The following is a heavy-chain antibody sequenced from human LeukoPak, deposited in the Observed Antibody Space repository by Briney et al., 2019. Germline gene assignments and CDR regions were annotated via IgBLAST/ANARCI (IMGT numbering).Heavy chain of an antibody. V-gene: IGHV3-33*01. CDR2: IWYDGSNK. J-gene: IGHJ4*02. D-gene: IGHD6-13*01. CDR3: ARIGSSWSFDY. CDR1: GFTFSNFG. Sequence: GGSLRLSCAASGFTFSNFGFNWVRQAPGRGLEWVAVIWYDGSNKNYVDSVKGRFTISRDSSKNTAYLQMNSLRAEDTAVYYCARIGSSWSFDYWGQGTLVTVSS.